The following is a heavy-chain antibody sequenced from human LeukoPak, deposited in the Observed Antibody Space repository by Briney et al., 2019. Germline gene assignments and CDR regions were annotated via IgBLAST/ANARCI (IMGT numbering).Heavy chain of an antibody. J-gene: IGHJ4*02. Sequence: GGSLRLSCEGSGFTFSSYWMHWVRQAPGKGLVWVSRINSDESTRSYADSVKGRFTISRDNAKNTLYLEMNSLRAEDTAVYYCASKLGYCSGGSCYSGYWGQGTLVTVSS. V-gene: IGHV3-74*01. CDR3: ASKLGYCSGGSCYSGY. CDR2: INSDESTR. D-gene: IGHD2-15*01. CDR1: GFTFSSYW.